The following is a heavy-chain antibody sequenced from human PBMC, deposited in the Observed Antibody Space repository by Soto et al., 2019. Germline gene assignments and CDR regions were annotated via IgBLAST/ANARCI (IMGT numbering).Heavy chain of an antibody. CDR1: GFIFSSYA. CDR3: TRADLTVTMSVFDP. Sequence: QVQLAESGGGVVQPGRSLRLSCAASGFIFSSYAMHWVRQAPGKGLEWVALISDDGSSKYYADSVKGRFTISRDNSKNTLDLQMNSLSADDTAVYYCTRADLTVTMSVFDPWGQGTLVTVSS. D-gene: IGHD4-17*01. CDR2: ISDDGSSK. J-gene: IGHJ5*02. V-gene: IGHV3-30-3*01.